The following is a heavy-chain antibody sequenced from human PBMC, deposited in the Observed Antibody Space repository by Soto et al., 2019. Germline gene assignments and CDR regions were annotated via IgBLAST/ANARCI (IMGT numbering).Heavy chain of an antibody. Sequence: GGSLRLSCAASGFTFSSYWKHWVRQAPGKGLVWVSRINSDGSSTSYADSVKGRFTISRDNAKNTLYLQMNSLRAEDTAVYYCARGPYYYDSSGYDDAFDIWGQGTMVTVSS. D-gene: IGHD3-22*01. CDR2: INSDGSST. CDR3: ARGPYYYDSSGYDDAFDI. V-gene: IGHV3-74*01. CDR1: GFTFSSYW. J-gene: IGHJ3*02.